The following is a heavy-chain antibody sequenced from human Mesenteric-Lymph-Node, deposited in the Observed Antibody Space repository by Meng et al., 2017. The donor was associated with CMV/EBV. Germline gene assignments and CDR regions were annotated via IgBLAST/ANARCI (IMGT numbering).Heavy chain of an antibody. J-gene: IGHJ6*02. V-gene: IGHV3-23*01. CDR1: GFTFSSYA. Sequence: GESLKISCAASGFTFSSYAMSWVRQAPGKGLEWVSAISGSGGSTYYADSVKGRFTISRDNSKNTLYLQMNSLRDEDTAVYYCAKDRVEEDYYHYYGMDVWGQGTTVTVSS. CDR3: AKDRVEEDYYHYYGMDV. D-gene: IGHD1-1*01. CDR2: ISGSGGST.